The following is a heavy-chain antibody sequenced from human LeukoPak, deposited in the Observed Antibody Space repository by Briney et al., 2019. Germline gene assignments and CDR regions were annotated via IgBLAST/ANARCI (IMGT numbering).Heavy chain of an antibody. D-gene: IGHD3-10*01. CDR1: GDSFSSNSAA. CDR3: ARDPLGWAAQSSGFDY. J-gene: IGHJ4*02. CDR2: TYYRSKWYN. Sequence: SQTLSLTCAISGDSFSSNSAAWNWIRQSPSRGLEWLGRTYYRSKWYNDYAVSVKSRITINPDTSQNQFSLQLNSVTPEDTAVYYCARDPLGWAAQSSGFDYWGQGTPVTVSS. V-gene: IGHV6-1*01.